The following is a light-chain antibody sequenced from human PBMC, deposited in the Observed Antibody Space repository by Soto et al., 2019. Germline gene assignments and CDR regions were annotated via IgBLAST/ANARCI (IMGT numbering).Light chain of an antibody. J-gene: IGKJ1*01. CDR1: QSVTSNY. Sequence: EIVLTQSPGTLSLSPGERATLSCRASQSVTSNYLAWYQLKPGQAPRLLIYAASSRATGIPDRFSGSGSGTDLALTISRLDPEDFAVYFCQQYGSSPRTFGQGTKVDIK. V-gene: IGKV3-20*01. CDR3: QQYGSSPRT. CDR2: AAS.